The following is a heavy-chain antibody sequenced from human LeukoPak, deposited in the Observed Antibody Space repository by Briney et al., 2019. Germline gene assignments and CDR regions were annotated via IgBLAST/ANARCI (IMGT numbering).Heavy chain of an antibody. D-gene: IGHD3/OR15-3a*01. CDR3: ARVDSTKFDY. CDR2: IYRSGST. J-gene: IGHJ4*02. Sequence: PSETLSLTCAVSGYSISSGYYWGWIRQPPGKGLEWIGSIYRSGSTYYNPSLKSRVTISLDTSKNHFSLKLSSVTAADTAVYYCARVDSTKFDYWGQGTLVTVSS. V-gene: IGHV4-38-2*01. CDR1: GYSISSGYY.